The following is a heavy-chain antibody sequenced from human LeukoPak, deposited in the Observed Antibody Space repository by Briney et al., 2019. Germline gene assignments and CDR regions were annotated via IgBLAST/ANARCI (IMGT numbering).Heavy chain of an antibody. D-gene: IGHD1-14*01. CDR2: IHRSGSP. V-gene: IGHV4-4*02. Sequence: SETLSLTCTVSLDSTTSNFWSWVRQPPGKGLEWIGEIHRSGSPNYNPSLQSRVAISIDRSRNQIVLELSSVTAADTAVYYCAREILGGFNPGAYWGQGTLVTVSS. CDR3: AREILGGFNPGAY. CDR1: LDSTTSNF. J-gene: IGHJ4*02.